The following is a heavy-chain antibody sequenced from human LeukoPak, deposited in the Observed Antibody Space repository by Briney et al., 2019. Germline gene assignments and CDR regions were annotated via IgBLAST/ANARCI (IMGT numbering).Heavy chain of an antibody. CDR1: GYTFTDYG. D-gene: IGHD6-19*01. Sequence: APVKVSCKASGYTFTDYGFSWVRQAPGQGLEWMGWISTYNGNTKYAQNYQGRVTMTTDTFTSTAYMELGSLRSDDTAVYYCVRGDLLAVVPYWGQGTLVTVSS. J-gene: IGHJ4*02. V-gene: IGHV1-18*01. CDR3: VRGDLLAVVPY. CDR2: ISTYNGNT.